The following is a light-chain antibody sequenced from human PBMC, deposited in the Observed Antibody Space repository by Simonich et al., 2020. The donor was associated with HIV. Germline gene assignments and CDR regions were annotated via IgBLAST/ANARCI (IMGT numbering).Light chain of an antibody. CDR1: SSDVGGYNY. J-gene: IGLJ3*02. CDR2: DVS. V-gene: IGLV2-14*03. Sequence: QSALTQPASVSGSPGQSITISCTGPSSDVGGYNYVSWYQQHPGKAPKLMIYDVSYRPSGVSNRFSGSQSCHTASLTISGLQAEDEADYYCSSYTSSSTLVFGGGTKLTVL. CDR3: SSYTSSSTLV.